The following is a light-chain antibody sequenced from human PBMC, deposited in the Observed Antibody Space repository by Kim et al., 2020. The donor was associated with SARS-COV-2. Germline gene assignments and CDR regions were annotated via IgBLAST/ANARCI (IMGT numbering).Light chain of an antibody. CDR3: QQYYSYPLT. V-gene: IGKV1-8*01. Sequence: AIRITQSPSSLSASTGDRVTITCRASQGFSSYLAWYQQKPGKAPKLLIYAASTLQSGVPSRFSGSGSGTDFTLTISCLQSEDFATYYCQQYYSYPLTFGGGTKVDIK. CDR1: QGFSSY. J-gene: IGKJ4*01. CDR2: AAS.